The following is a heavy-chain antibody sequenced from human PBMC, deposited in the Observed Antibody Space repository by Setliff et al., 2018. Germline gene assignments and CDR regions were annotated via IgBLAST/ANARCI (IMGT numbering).Heavy chain of an antibody. CDR2: IRSDGNNK. J-gene: IGHJ4*02. V-gene: IGHV3-30*02. Sequence: GGSLRLSCAASGFTFSSYGMHWVRQAPGKGLEWVAFIRSDGNNKYYADSVKGRFTISRDNSKNTLYLQMSSLRDEGTAVYYCAKRAVVTPNYFDYWGQGTLVTVSS. CDR1: GFTFSSYG. D-gene: IGHD2-21*02. CDR3: AKRAVVTPNYFDY.